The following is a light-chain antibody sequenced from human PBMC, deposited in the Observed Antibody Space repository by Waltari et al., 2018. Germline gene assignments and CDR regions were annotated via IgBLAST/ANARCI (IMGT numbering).Light chain of an antibody. CDR1: SSDIGAYNY. J-gene: IGLJ1*01. Sequence: QSALTQPASVSGSPGQSITISCTGTSSDIGAYNYASWYQQHPGKAPKVMIYGVSNRPSGVSNRFSGSKSGNTASLTISGLQAEDEADYYCNSFTSRTTYVFGTGTKVTVL. CDR2: GVS. V-gene: IGLV2-14*01. CDR3: NSFTSRTTYV.